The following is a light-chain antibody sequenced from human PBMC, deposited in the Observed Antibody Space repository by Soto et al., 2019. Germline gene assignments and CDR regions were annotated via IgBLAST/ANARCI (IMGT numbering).Light chain of an antibody. V-gene: IGKV2-28*01. CDR3: MKSLQSFT. CDR2: LGS. J-gene: IGKJ3*01. CDR1: QSLLHRNGYNY. Sequence: DIVMTQSPLSLPVTPGEPASISCKSSQSLLHRNGYNYLLWYLQKPGQSPQLLIYLGSNRASGVPDRLSGSGSGTDFTLKISRVEAEDVGVYYCMKSLQSFTFGPGTKVDIK.